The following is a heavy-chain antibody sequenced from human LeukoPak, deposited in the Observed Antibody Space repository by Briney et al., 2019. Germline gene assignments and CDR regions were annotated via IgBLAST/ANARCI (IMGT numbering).Heavy chain of an antibody. CDR1: GDSISSGDYY. D-gene: IGHD3-22*01. Sequence: SETLSLTCTVSGDSISSGDYYWSWIRQPAGKGLEWIGRISSSGSTNYNPSLKSRVTISVDTSKNQFSLKLSSVTAADTAVYFCARGPYSYDSSGAFDVWGQGTMVTVSS. J-gene: IGHJ3*01. CDR3: ARGPYSYDSSGAFDV. V-gene: IGHV4-61*02. CDR2: ISSSGST.